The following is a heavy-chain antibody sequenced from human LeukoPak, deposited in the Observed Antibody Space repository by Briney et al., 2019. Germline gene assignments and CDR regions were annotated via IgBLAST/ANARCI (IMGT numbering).Heavy chain of an antibody. CDR2: INTNTGNP. CDR1: GYTFTSYA. D-gene: IGHD1-7*01. CDR3: ARKVLVNYPKRDYYYYMDV. V-gene: IGHV7-4-1*02. Sequence: ASVKASCKASGYTFTSYAMNWVRQAPGQGLEWMGWINTNTGNPTYAQGFTGRFVFSMDTSVSTAYLQISSLKAEDTAVYYCARKVLVNYPKRDYYYYMDVWGKGTTVTVSS. J-gene: IGHJ6*03.